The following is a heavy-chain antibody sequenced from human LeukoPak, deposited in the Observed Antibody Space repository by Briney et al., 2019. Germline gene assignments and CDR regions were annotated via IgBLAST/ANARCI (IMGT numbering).Heavy chain of an antibody. V-gene: IGHV4-4*02. Sequence: PSETLSLTCAVSGGSISSSNWWSWVRQPPGKGLEWIGEIYHSGSTNYNPSLKSRVTISVDTSKNQFSLKLSSVTAADTAVYYCARRMVRGRGLAHYFDYWGQGTLVTASS. CDR3: ARRMVRGRGLAHYFDY. CDR1: GGSISSSNW. J-gene: IGHJ4*02. D-gene: IGHD3-10*01. CDR2: IYHSGST.